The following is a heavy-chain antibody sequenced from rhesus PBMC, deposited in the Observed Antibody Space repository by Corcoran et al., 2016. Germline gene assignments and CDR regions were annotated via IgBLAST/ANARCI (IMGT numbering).Heavy chain of an antibody. Sequence: EVQLVQSGAEVKRPGESLKISCRTSGYSFTSYWISRVRQLPGKGLEWMGAIDPSYSDTGYSPSFQGQVTISADKSISTTYLQWSSLKASDSATYYCAKRGMEQRGFDHWGQGVLVTVSS. V-gene: IGHV5-2*01. CDR1: GYSFTSYW. J-gene: IGHJ4*01. D-gene: IGHD1-20*01. CDR3: AKRGMEQRGFDH. CDR2: IDPSYSDT.